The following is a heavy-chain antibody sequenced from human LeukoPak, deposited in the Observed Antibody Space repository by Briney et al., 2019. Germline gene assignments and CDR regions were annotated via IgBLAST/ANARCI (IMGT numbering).Heavy chain of an antibody. CDR2: IYYSGST. D-gene: IGHD1-26*01. J-gene: IGHJ3*02. CDR3: VRHEYSGSYYEPAAWGFDI. V-gene: IGHV4-39*01. Sequence: SETLSLTCTVSGGSISSSSYYWGWIRQPPGKGLEWIGSIYYSGSTYYNPSLKSRVTISVDTSKNQFSLKLSSVTAADTAVYYCVRHEYSGSYYEPAAWGFDIWGQGTMVTVSS. CDR1: GGSISSSSYY.